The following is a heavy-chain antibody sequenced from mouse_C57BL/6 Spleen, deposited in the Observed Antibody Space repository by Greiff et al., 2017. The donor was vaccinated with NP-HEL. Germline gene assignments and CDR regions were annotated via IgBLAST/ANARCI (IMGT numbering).Heavy chain of an antibody. Sequence: QVQLQQPGTELVKPGASVKLSCKASGYTFTSYWMHWVKQRPGQGLEWIGNINPSNGGTNYNEKFKSKATLTVDKSSSTAYMQLSSLTSEDSAFYYCASGQLTVYYFDYWGQGTTLTVSS. CDR1: GYTFTSYW. V-gene: IGHV1-53*01. D-gene: IGHD6-1*01. CDR3: ASGQLTVYYFDY. CDR2: INPSNGGT. J-gene: IGHJ2*01.